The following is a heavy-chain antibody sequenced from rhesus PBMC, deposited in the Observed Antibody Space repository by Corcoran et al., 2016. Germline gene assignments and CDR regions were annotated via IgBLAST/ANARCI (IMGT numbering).Heavy chain of an antibody. CDR1: GIIFSDYY. CDR3: ARDGRYSWNNNNPDY. Sequence: EVQLVESGGGLAKPGGSLSLSCAASGIIFSDYYMYWFRPAPGKGLEWVSRISNGGNNTWHADYVKGRFTISRENYKNTLYLQMDGRRAEDTAVYYCARDGRYSWNNNNPDYWGQGVLVTVSS. CDR2: ISNGGNNT. D-gene: IGHD1-20*01. J-gene: IGHJ4*01. V-gene: IGHV3-178*01.